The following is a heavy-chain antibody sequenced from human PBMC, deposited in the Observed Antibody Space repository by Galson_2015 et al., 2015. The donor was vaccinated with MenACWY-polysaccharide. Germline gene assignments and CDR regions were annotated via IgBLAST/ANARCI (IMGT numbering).Heavy chain of an antibody. J-gene: IGHJ6*02. CDR3: ATSHLGYHDSSGWGLDV. Sequence: SLRLSCAAAGITFTNAWMSWVRQAPGKGLEWVGLINSKSDGGAADYAAPVKGRFSISRDDSRNTVYLQMNSLRTEDTAVYYCATSHLGYHDSSGWGLDVWGPGTLVTVSS. D-gene: IGHD3-22*01. CDR1: GITFTNAW. CDR2: INSKSDGGAA. V-gene: IGHV3-15*01.